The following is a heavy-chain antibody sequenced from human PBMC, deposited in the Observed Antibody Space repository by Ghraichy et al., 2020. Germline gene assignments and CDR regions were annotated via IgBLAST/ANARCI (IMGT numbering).Heavy chain of an antibody. J-gene: IGHJ5*02. CDR2: IYYSGST. D-gene: IGHD6-13*01. CDR3: ARASVKRRYHSSSFNWFDP. Sequence: SETLSLTCTVSGGSISSYYWSWIRQPPGKGLEWIGYIYYSGSTNYNPSLKSRVTISVDTSKNQFSLKLSSVTAADTAVYYCARASVKRRYHSSSFNWFDPWGQGTLVTVSS. CDR1: GGSISSYY. V-gene: IGHV4-59*01.